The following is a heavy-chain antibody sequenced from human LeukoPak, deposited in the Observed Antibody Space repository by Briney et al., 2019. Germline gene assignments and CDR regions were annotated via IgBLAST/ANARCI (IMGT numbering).Heavy chain of an antibody. D-gene: IGHD3-10*01. J-gene: IGHJ4*02. V-gene: IGHV4-39*07. Sequence: PSETLSLTCTVSGGSISSSSYYWGWIRQPPGKGLEWIGSIYYSGSTYYNPSLKSRVTISVDTSKNQFSLKLSSVTAADTAVYYCARGTRHYYGSGSYYLGYWGQGTLVTVSS. CDR2: IYYSGST. CDR1: GGSISSSSYY. CDR3: ARGTRHYYGSGSYYLGY.